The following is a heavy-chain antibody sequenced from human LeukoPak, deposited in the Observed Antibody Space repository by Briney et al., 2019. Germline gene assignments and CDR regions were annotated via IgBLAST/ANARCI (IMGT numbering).Heavy chain of an antibody. CDR3: ARDHENGSGSYYMP. J-gene: IGHJ5*02. D-gene: IGHD3-10*01. CDR1: GFTFSSYW. CDR2: IGYVGGEK. Sequence: GGSLRLSCAASGFTFSSYWMSWVRQAPGKGLEWVANIGYVGGEKYYVDSVKGRFTISRDNAKNSLYLQMNSLRAEDTAVYYCARDHENGSGSYYMPWGQGTLVTVSS. V-gene: IGHV3-7*01.